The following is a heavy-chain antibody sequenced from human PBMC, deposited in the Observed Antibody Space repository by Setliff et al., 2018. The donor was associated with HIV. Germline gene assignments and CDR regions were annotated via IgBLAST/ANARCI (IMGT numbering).Heavy chain of an antibody. CDR2: IYYSGST. Sequence: SETLSLTCTVSGDSITSGGYFWSWVRQPPGKGLEWIGYIYYSGSTNYNPSLKSRVTMSVDTFKNQFSLKLSSVTAADTAVYYCARAEGATYYNFSYYYGMDVWGQGTTVTVSS. J-gene: IGHJ6*02. CDR3: ARAEGATYYNFSYYYGMDV. V-gene: IGHV4-61*08. D-gene: IGHD3-3*01. CDR1: GDSITSGGYF.